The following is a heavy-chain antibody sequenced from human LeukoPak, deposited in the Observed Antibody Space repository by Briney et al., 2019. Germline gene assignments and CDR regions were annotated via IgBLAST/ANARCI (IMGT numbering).Heavy chain of an antibody. V-gene: IGHV4-4*02. CDR3: ARVVPAAIFDY. CDR1: GGSISSSNW. Sequence: PSGTLSLTCAVSGGSISSSNWWSWVRQPPGKGLEWIGYIYYSGSTNYNPSLKSRVTISVDTSKNQFSLKLSSVTAADTAVYYCARVVPAAIFDYWGQGTLVTVSS. D-gene: IGHD2-2*01. CDR2: IYYSGST. J-gene: IGHJ4*02.